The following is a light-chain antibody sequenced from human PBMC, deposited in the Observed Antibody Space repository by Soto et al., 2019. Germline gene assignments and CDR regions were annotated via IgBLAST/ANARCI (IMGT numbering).Light chain of an antibody. CDR3: SSYTSISTNV. J-gene: IGLJ1*01. V-gene: IGLV2-14*01. Sequence: QSALTQPASVSGSPGQSITISCTGTSSDVGGCNYVSWYQQHPGKAPKLMISEVSNRPSGVSNRFSGSKSANTASLTISGLQAEDEADYYCSSYTSISTNVFGTGTKLTVL. CDR1: SSDVGGCNY. CDR2: EVS.